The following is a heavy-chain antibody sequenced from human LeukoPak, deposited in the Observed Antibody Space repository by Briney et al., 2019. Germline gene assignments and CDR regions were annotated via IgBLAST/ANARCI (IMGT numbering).Heavy chain of an antibody. D-gene: IGHD6-19*01. V-gene: IGHV4-31*03. CDR1: GGSISSGGYY. J-gene: IGHJ3*02. CDR3: ARVGSDGDAFDI. Sequence: PSETLSLTCTVSGGSISSGGYYWSWIRQHPGKGLEWIGYIYYSGSTYYNPSLRSRVTISVDTSKNQFSLKLGSVTAADTAVYYCARVGSDGDAFDIWGQGTMVTVSS. CDR2: IYYSGST.